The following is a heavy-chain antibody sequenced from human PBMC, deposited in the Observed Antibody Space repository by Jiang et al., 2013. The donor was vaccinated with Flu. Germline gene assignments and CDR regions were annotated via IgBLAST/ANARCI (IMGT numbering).Heavy chain of an antibody. D-gene: IGHD2-21*02. J-gene: IGHJ4*02. CDR1: GGSISSSSYY. CDR2: IYYSGST. Sequence: ELLKPSETLSLTCTVSGGSISSSSYYWGWIRQPPGKGLEWIGSIYYSGSTYYNPSLKSRVTISVDTSKNQFSLKLSSVTAADTAVYYCARHRYRAEWLRFRVYCGGDCYSGVLDYWGQGTLVTVSS. CDR3: ARHRYRAEWLRFRVYCGGDCYSGVLDY. V-gene: IGHV4-39*01.